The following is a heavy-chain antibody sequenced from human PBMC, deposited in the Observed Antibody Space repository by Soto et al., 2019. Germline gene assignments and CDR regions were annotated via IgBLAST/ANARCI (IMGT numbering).Heavy chain of an antibody. J-gene: IGHJ6*03. CDR1: GYSFTSYW. D-gene: IGHD3-10*01. V-gene: IGHV5-51*01. CDR3: ARVGSGSYKAYYYYYYYMDV. CDR2: IYPGDSDT. Sequence: GESLKISCQGSGYSFTSYWIGWVRQMPGKGLEWMGIIYPGDSDTRYSPSFQGQVTISADKSTSTAYLQWSSLKASDTAMYYCARVGSGSYKAYYYYYYYMDVWGKGTTVTVSS.